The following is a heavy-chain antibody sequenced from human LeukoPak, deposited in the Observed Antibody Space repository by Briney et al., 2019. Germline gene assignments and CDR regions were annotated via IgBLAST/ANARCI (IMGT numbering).Heavy chain of an antibody. Sequence: GGSLRLSCAASGFTFSSYEMDWVRQAPGKGLEWVSYISSSGSTIYYADSVKGRFTISRDNAKNSLYLQMNSLRAEDTAVYYCAGIAAAGGLGDYFDYWGQGTLVTVSS. D-gene: IGHD6-13*01. V-gene: IGHV3-48*03. J-gene: IGHJ4*02. CDR3: AGIAAAGGLGDYFDY. CDR1: GFTFSSYE. CDR2: ISSSGSTI.